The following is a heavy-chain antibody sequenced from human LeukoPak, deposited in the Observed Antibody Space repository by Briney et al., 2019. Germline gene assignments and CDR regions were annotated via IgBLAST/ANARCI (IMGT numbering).Heavy chain of an antibody. J-gene: IGHJ4*02. CDR2: IWYDGSNK. CDR1: GFTFSSYG. Sequence: GGSLRLSCAASGFTFSSYGMHWVRQAPGKGLEWVAVIWYDGSNKYYADSVKGRFTISRDSSKNTLYLQMNSLRAEDTAVYYCARALRSGWYLDYWGQGTLVTVSS. CDR3: ARALRSGWYLDY. D-gene: IGHD6-19*01. V-gene: IGHV3-33*01.